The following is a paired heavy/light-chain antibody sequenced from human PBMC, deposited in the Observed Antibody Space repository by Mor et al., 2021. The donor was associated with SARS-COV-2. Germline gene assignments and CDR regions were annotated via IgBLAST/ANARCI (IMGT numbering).Heavy chain of an antibody. Sequence: EVQLVESGGDLVQPGGSLRLSCAASGFTFSSYSLNWVRQAPGMRPEWISYISTSSSTIYYADSVKGRFTISRDNAKNSLYLQMNSLRDDDTAVYFCARDRGHYYGHGGYFLEFDCWGQGTLVTVSS. CDR3: ARDRGHYYGHGGYFLEFDC. J-gene: IGHJ4*02. D-gene: IGHD3-22*01. CDR2: ISTSSSTI. CDR1: GFTFSSYS. V-gene: IGHV3-48*02.
Light chain of an antibody. CDR2: KTS. CDR3: QQYNSLSA. Sequence: DIQMTQSPSTLSASVGDRVTITCRASQTISPWLAWYQQKPGKAPKLLIYKTSSLESGVPSRFSGSGSGTEFTLTISSLQPDDFATYYCQQYNSLSAFGQGTKVEIK. CDR1: QTISPW. J-gene: IGKJ1*01. V-gene: IGKV1-5*03.